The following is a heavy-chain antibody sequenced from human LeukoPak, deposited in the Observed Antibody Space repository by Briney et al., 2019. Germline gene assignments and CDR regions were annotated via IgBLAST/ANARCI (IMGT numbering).Heavy chain of an antibody. CDR2: IYYSGST. D-gene: IGHD5-12*01. V-gene: IGHV4-30-4*01. J-gene: IGHJ5*02. CDR1: GGSISSGDYY. CDR3: ARVGTITRPGIWFDP. Sequence: SETLSLTCTVSGGSISSGDYYWSWIRQPPGKGLEWIGYIYYSGSTYYNPSLKSRVTISVDRSKNQFSLKLSSVTAADTAVYYCARVGTITRPGIWFDPWGQGTQVTVSS.